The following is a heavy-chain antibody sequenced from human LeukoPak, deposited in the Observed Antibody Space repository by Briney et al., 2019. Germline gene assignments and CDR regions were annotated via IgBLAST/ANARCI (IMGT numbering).Heavy chain of an antibody. D-gene: IGHD3-10*01. CDR3: ARGALLWFGELPFDY. CDR2: IYTSGST. CDR1: GGSISSGSYY. Sequence: SETLSLTCTASGGSISSGSYYWSWIRQPAGKGLEWIGRIYTSGSTNYNPSLKSRVTISVDTSKNQFSLKLSSVTAADTAAYYCARGALLWFGELPFDYWGQGTLVTVSS. J-gene: IGHJ4*02. V-gene: IGHV4-61*02.